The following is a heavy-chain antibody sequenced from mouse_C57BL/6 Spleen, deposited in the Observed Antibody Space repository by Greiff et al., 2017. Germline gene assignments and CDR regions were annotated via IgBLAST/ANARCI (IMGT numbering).Heavy chain of an antibody. V-gene: IGHV2-9-1*01. CDR1: GFSLTSYA. CDR3: ARNRGEYDYYAMDY. Sequence: VKLMESGPGLVAPSQSLSITCTVSGFSLTSYAISWVRQPPGKGLEWLGVFWTGGGTNYNSALKSRLSISKDHSKSQVFLKMNILQTDDTARYYCARNRGEYDYYAMDYWGQGTSVTVSS. D-gene: IGHD2-13*01. J-gene: IGHJ4*01. CDR2: FWTGGGT.